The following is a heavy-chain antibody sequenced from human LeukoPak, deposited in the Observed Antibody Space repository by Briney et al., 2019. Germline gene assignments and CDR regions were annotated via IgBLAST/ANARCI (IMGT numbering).Heavy chain of an antibody. CDR1: GFTFSSYG. V-gene: IGHV3-30*18. CDR2: ISHDGSNK. Sequence: GGSLRLSCAASGFTFSSYGMHWVRQAPGKGLEWVAVISHDGSNKYYADSVKGRFTISRDNSKNTLYLQMNSLRAEDTAVYYCAKAAEPILTRIGMDVWGKGTTVTVSS. CDR3: AKAAEPILTRIGMDV. J-gene: IGHJ6*04. D-gene: IGHD3-9*01.